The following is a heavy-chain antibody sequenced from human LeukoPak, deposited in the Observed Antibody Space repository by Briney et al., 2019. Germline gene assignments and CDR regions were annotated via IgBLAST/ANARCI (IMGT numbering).Heavy chain of an antibody. CDR2: ISYDGSNK. D-gene: IGHD2-2*02. CDR3: ARDDPNLCTSCYTDHNWFDP. Sequence: GGSLRLSCAASGFTFSSYAMHWVRQAPGKGLEWVAVISYDGSNKYYADSVKGRFTISRDNSKNTLYLQMNSLRAEDTAVYYCARDDPNLCTSCYTDHNWFDPWGQGTLVTVSS. J-gene: IGHJ5*02. V-gene: IGHV3-30-3*01. CDR1: GFTFSSYA.